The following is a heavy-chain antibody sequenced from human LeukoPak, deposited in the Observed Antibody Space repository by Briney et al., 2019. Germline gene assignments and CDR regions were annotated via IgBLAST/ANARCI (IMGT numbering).Heavy chain of an antibody. CDR2: IYYSGST. Sequence: PSESLTLTCTVSGGSISSYYWSWTRQPPGKGLEWIGYIYYSGSTNYNPSLKSRVTISVDTSKNQFSLKLSSVTAADTAVYYCASYCSSTSCYDMDVWGKGTTVTVSS. CDR1: GGSISSYY. D-gene: IGHD2-2*01. CDR3: ASYCSSTSCYDMDV. V-gene: IGHV4-59*12. J-gene: IGHJ6*03.